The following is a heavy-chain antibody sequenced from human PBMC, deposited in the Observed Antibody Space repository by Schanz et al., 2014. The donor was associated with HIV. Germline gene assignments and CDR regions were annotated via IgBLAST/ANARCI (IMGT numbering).Heavy chain of an antibody. CDR3: ARGAAEMATMTPWRY. Sequence: QVQLVQSGAEVKKPGASVKVSCKAPGHPFTGYYIHWVRQAPGQGLEWMGWINPNSGGTNYAPKFQGRVTMTRDTSISTAYMELTRLTSDDTAVYYCARGAAEMATMTPWRYWGQGTLVTVSS. J-gene: IGHJ4*02. D-gene: IGHD5-12*01. CDR1: GHPFTGYY. V-gene: IGHV1-2*02. CDR2: INPNSGGT.